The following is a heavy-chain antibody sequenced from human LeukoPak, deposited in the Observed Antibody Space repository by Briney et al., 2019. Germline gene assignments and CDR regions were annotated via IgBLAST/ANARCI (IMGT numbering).Heavy chain of an antibody. J-gene: IGHJ4*02. CDR2: VNPRDSNT. Sequence: GESLKISCKGSGYSFTNYWISWVRQMPGKGLEWMGRVNPRDSNTKYSPAFEGHVTFSADKSISTAFLQWSSLGASDTAVYYCARGGWLDDYWGQGTLVTVSS. CDR1: GYSFTNYW. D-gene: IGHD6-19*01. CDR3: ARGGWLDDY. V-gene: IGHV5-10-1*01.